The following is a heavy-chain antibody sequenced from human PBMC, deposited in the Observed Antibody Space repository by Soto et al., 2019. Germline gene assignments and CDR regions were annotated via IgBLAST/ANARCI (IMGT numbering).Heavy chain of an antibody. CDR3: ARAPCSGGSCYYRDYFDY. CDR2: IWYDGSNK. J-gene: IGHJ4*02. V-gene: IGHV3-33*01. Sequence: QVQLVESRGGVVQPGRSLRLSCAASGFTFSSYGMHWVRQAPGKGLEWVAVIWYDGSNKYYADSVKGRFTISRDNSKNTLYLQMNSLRAEDTAVYYCARAPCSGGSCYYRDYFDYWGQGTLVTVSS. CDR1: GFTFSSYG. D-gene: IGHD2-15*01.